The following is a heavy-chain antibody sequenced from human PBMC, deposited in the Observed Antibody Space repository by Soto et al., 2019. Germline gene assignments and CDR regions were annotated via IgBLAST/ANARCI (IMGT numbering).Heavy chain of an antibody. CDR3: ARQYCTIDVCPWGY. CDR2: IYYSGST. D-gene: IGHD2-8*01. V-gene: IGHV4-39*01. J-gene: IGHJ4*02. Sequence: QLQLQESGPGLVKPSETLSLTCTVSGGSLSSSSYYWGWIRQPPGKGLEWIGSIYYSGSTHYNVSLKSRLTISVDTATNQSSLRLSSVTAADPAVYYCARQYCTIDVCPWGYCGQGTLVTVSS. CDR1: GGSLSSSSYY.